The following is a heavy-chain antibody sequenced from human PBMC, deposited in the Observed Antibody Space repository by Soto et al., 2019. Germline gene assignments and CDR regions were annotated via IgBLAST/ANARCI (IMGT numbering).Heavy chain of an antibody. Sequence: EVQLVESGGGLVTPGGSLRLSCAASGFTFSSYSMNWVRQAPGKGLEWVSSISSSSSYIYYADSVKGRFTISRDNAKNCRYLPMNSLSVEDRAVYSCDRALEKSRYYRGLYFWGQGTLVTVSS. CDR1: GFTFSSYS. J-gene: IGHJ4*02. CDR2: ISSSSSYI. D-gene: IGHD3-3*01. CDR3: DRALEKSRYYRGLYF. V-gene: IGHV3-21*01.